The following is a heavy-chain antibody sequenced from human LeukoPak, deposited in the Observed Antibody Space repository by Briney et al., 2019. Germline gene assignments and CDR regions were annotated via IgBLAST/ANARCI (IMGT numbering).Heavy chain of an antibody. CDR3: ARDIVVALPYYYYYGMDV. Sequence: ASVKVSCKASGGTFSSYAISWVRQAPGQGLEWMGGIIAIFGTANYAQKFQGRVTITADESTSTAYMELSNLRSEDTAVYYCARDIVVALPYYYYYGMDVWGQGTTVTVSS. CDR1: GGTFSSYA. D-gene: IGHD2-2*01. V-gene: IGHV1-69*13. CDR2: IIAIFGTA. J-gene: IGHJ6*02.